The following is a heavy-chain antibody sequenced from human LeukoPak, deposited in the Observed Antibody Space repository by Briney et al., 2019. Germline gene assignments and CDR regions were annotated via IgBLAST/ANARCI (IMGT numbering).Heavy chain of an antibody. Sequence: PGGSLRLSCAASGFTFSSYAMSWVRQAPGKGLEWVSAISGSGGSTYYADSVKGRFTISRDNSKNTLYLQMNSLRAEDTAVYYCVRQADSSGWYYFDYWGPGTRVTVTS. CDR1: GFTFSSYA. D-gene: IGHD6-19*01. J-gene: IGHJ4*02. CDR2: ISGSGGST. CDR3: VRQADSSGWYYFDY. V-gene: IGHV3-23*01.